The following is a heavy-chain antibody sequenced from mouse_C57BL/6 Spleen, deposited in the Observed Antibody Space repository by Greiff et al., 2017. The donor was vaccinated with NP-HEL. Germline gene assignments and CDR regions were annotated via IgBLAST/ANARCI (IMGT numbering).Heavy chain of an antibody. CDR2: ISYSGST. Sequence: DVKLQESGPGMVKPSQSLSLTCTVTGYSITSGYDWHWIRHFPGNKLEWMGYISYSGSTNYNPSLKSRISITHDTSKNHFFLKLNSVTTEDTATYYCARRGSTGAMDYWGQGTSVTVSS. V-gene: IGHV3-1*01. CDR1: GYSITSGYD. CDR3: ARRGSTGAMDY. J-gene: IGHJ4*01.